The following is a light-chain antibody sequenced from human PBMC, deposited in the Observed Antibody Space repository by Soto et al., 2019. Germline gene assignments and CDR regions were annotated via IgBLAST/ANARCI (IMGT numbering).Light chain of an antibody. CDR1: QSISTW. Sequence: DIQLTQSPSTLSASVGDRVTITCRASQSISTWLALYQQKPGTVPKLLIYKASTLQSGVPSRFSGSRSGTEFTLTVSSLQPDDFATYYCQQYNDSFPYTFGQGTRLEI. CDR3: QQYNDSFPYT. CDR2: KAS. J-gene: IGKJ5*01. V-gene: IGKV1-5*03.